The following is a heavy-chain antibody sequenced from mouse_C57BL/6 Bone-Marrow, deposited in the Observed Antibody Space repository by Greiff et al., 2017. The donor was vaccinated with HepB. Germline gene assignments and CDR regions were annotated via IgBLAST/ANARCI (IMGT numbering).Heavy chain of an antibody. CDR2: IYPRRGNT. D-gene: IGHD1-1*01. J-gene: IGHJ1*03. V-gene: IGHV1-81*01. CDR3: ARWGACYYYGSSPWWYVDV. Sequence: QVQLQQSGAELARPGASVKLSCKASGYTFTSYGISWVKQRTGQGLEWIGEIYPRRGNTYYNEKFKGKATLTADKSSSTAYMELRSLTSEDSAVYFCARWGACYYYGSSPWWYVDVWGTGTTVTVSS. CDR1: GYTFTSYG.